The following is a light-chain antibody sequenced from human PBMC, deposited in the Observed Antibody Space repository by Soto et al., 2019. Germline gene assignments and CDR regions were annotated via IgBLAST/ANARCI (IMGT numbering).Light chain of an antibody. CDR3: QHYNSYSEA. J-gene: IGKJ1*01. V-gene: IGKV1-5*03. CDR1: QTISSW. CDR2: KAS. Sequence: DIQMTQSPSTLSVSVGDRVTITCGASQTISSWLAWYQKKPGKAPKLLIYKASTLKSGVPSRLRGSGSGTEFTLTISSLQPDDFATYYCQHYNSYSEAFGQGTKVDIK.